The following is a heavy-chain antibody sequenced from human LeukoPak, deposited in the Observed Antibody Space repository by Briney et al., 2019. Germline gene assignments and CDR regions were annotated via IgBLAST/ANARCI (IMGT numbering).Heavy chain of an antibody. Sequence: SQTLSLTCTVSGDSMNNGHYYWSWIRQSAGRGLEWIGRVYPSGDTNYNPSLRSRATISVDTSKEQFSLKLSSVTAADTAVYYCARDWDPHYYGSGGLDYWGQGTLVTVSS. CDR1: GDSMNNGHYY. CDR3: ARDWDPHYYGSGGLDY. D-gene: IGHD3-10*01. CDR2: VYPSGDT. V-gene: IGHV4-61*02. J-gene: IGHJ4*02.